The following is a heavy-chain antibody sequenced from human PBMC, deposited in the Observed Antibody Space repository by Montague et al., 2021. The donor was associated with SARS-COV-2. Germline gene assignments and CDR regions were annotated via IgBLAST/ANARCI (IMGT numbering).Heavy chain of an antibody. CDR1: GFTFSSYA. CDR2: ISYDGSNK. CDR3: ARDDLYSSGWLDALDI. V-gene: IGHV3-30*04. D-gene: IGHD6-19*01. Sequence: SLRLSCAASGFTFSSYAMHWVRQAPGKGLEWVAVISYDGSNKYYADSVKGRFTISRDNSKNTLYLQMNSLRAEDTAVYYCARDDLYSSGWLDALDIWGQGTMVTVSS. J-gene: IGHJ3*02.